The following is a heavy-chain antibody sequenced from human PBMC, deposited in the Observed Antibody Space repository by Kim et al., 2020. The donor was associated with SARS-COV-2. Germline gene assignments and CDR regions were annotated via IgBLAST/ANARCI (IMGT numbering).Heavy chain of an antibody. CDR1: GGSISSSSYY. CDR3: ARLTTVPAWTGWFDP. V-gene: IGHV4-39*01. D-gene: IGHD4-17*01. J-gene: IGHJ5*02. Sequence: SETLSLTCTVSGGSISSSSYYWGWIRQPPGKGLEWIGSIYYSGSTYYNPSLKSRVTISVDTSKNQFSLKLSSVTAADTAVYYCARLTTVPAWTGWFDPWGQGTLVTVSS. CDR2: IYYSGST.